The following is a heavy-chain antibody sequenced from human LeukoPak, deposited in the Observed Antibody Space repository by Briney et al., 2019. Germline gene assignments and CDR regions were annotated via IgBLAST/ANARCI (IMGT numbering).Heavy chain of an antibody. D-gene: IGHD3-10*01. J-gene: IGHJ6*03. CDR3: ARDRITMVRGARPYYYYYMDV. CDR1: GGTFSSYA. V-gene: IGHV1-69*01. CDR2: IIPIFGTA. Sequence: SVKVSCKASGGTFSSYAISWVRQAPGQGLEWMGGIIPIFGTANYAQKFQGRVTITADESTSTAYMELSSLRSEDTAVYYCARDRITMVRGARPYYYYYMDVWGKGTTVTVSS.